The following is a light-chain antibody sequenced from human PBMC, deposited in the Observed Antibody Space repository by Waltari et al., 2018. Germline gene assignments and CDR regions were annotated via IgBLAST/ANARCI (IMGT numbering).Light chain of an antibody. CDR2: DVS. V-gene: IGLV2-14*03. CDR3: CSYTSSKTRV. J-gene: IGLJ3*02. CDR1: TTDDGGYNY. Sequence: QSALTQPASVSGSPVQSITIPFTGTTTDDGGYNYSSWYQHPPGKAPKPMIYDVSKRPSWVSIRFSGSKSGNTASLTISGLQAEDEAYYYCCSYTSSKTRVFGGGTKLTVL.